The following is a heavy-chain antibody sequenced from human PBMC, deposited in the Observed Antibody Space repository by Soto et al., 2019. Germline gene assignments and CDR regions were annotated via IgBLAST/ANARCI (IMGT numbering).Heavy chain of an antibody. CDR1: GFTFSSYW. CDR3: ARVWFGELLQSGFDY. D-gene: IGHD3-10*01. Sequence: PGGSLRLSCAASGFTFSSYWMSWVRQAPGKWLEWVANIKQDGSEKYYVDSVKGRFTISRDNAKNSLYLQMNSLRAEDTAVYYCARVWFGELLQSGFDYWGQGXLVTVYS. CDR2: IKQDGSEK. J-gene: IGHJ4*02. V-gene: IGHV3-7*03.